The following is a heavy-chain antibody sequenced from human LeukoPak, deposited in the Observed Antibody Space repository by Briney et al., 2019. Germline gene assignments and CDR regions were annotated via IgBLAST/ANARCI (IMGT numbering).Heavy chain of an antibody. CDR3: SSGSYPHDY. Sequence: GGSLRLSCAASGFTFSDHYMDWVRQAPGKGLEWVGRIRNKANSYITEYAASVRGRFTISRDDSKNSLYLQMNSLKTEDTAVYYCSSGSYPHDYWGQGTLVTVSS. CDR2: IRNKANSYIT. V-gene: IGHV3-72*01. J-gene: IGHJ4*02. D-gene: IGHD3-10*01. CDR1: GFTFSDHY.